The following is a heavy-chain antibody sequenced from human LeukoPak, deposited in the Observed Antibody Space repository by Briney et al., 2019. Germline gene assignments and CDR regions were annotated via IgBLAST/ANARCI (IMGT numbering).Heavy chain of an antibody. J-gene: IGHJ3*02. D-gene: IGHD4-17*01. V-gene: IGHV3-66*01. CDR2: IYSGGGT. CDR1: GFTVSSDY. CDR3: ARAGSYGDYVSEAFDI. Sequence: GGSLRLSCAASGFTVSSDYMSWVRQAPGKGLEWVSIIYSGGGTYYADSVKGRFTISRDKSKNTLYLQMNSLTAEDAAVYYCARAGSYGDYVSEAFDIWGQGTMVTVSS.